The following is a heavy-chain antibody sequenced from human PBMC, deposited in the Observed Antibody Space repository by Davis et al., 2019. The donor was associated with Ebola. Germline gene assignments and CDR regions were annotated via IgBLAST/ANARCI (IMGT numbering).Heavy chain of an antibody. CDR1: GFTFSRHG. J-gene: IGHJ4*02. CDR3: AKEEGTKGHWLPHFDY. Sequence: PGGSLRLSCAASGFTFSRHGMHWVRKAPGKGLEWVAVVSYDGRTTYYADSVKGRFTISRDNSRNTLYLEMNGLRSDETAEYYCAKEEGTKGHWLPHFDYWGQGTPVTVSS. CDR2: VSYDGRTT. V-gene: IGHV3-30*18. D-gene: IGHD6-19*01.